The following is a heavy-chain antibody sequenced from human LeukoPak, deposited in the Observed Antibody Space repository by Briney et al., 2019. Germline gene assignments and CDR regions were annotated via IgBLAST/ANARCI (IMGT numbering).Heavy chain of an antibody. CDR2: IRSKAYGGTT. J-gene: IGHJ4*02. CDR1: GFTFGDYA. Sequence: GGSLRLSCTASGFTFGDYAMSWVRQAPGKGLXXXGFIRSKAYGGTTEYAASVKGRFTISRDDSKSIAYLQMNSLKTEDTAVYYCTRDGYSYGIDYWGQGTLVTVSS. V-gene: IGHV3-49*04. CDR3: TRDGYSYGIDY. D-gene: IGHD5-18*01.